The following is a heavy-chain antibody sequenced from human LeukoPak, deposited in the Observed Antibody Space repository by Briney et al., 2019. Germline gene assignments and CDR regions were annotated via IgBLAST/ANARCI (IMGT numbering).Heavy chain of an antibody. Sequence: GGSLRLSCAASGFTFSSSAMSWVRQVPGKGLEWVSGISASGGSTYYADSVRGRFTISRDNSKNTLYLQMNSLRAEDTAVYYCARVGPACHWFDPWGQGTLVTVSS. CDR2: ISASGGST. D-gene: IGHD2-2*01. V-gene: IGHV3-23*01. J-gene: IGHJ5*02. CDR3: ARVGPACHWFDP. CDR1: GFTFSSSA.